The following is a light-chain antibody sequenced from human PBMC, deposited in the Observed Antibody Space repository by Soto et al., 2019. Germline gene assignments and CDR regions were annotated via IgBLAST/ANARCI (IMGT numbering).Light chain of an antibody. J-gene: IGLJ1*01. CDR2: VDN. Sequence: QSVLTQPPSASGTPGQRFTISGSLSDSNIGTNAVNWYQQLPGTAPKVLIYVDNHRPSGVPDRFSGSKSGTSASLAISGLQSEDEADYYCAAWDDNLNGFVFGTGTKVTVL. CDR1: DSNIGTNA. V-gene: IGLV1-44*01. CDR3: AAWDDNLNGFV.